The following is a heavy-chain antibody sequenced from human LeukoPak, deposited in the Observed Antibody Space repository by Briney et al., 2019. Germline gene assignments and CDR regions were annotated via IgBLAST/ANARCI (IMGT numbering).Heavy chain of an antibody. D-gene: IGHD3-16*01. CDR2: IYSSGST. CDR3: ARFTYTTRPSDV. V-gene: IGHV4-4*09. CDR1: GGSISGFY. Sequence: PSETLSLTCSVSGGSISGFYWSWIRQPPGQTLEWIGYIYSSGSTNYNPSLQSRVTMSVDTSVSQFSLRLSSVTAADTAVYYCARFTYTTRPSDVWGKGTTVTVSS. J-gene: IGHJ6*04.